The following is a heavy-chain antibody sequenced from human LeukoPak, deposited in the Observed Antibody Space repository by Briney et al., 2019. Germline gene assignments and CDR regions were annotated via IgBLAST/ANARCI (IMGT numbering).Heavy chain of an antibody. Sequence: GESLRLSCAASGFTFSSYGMHWVRQAPGKGLEWVAVIWYDGSNKYYADSVKGRFTISRDNSKNTLYLQMNSLRAEDTAVYYCARDCTNGVCYGTDFDYWGQGTLVTVSS. V-gene: IGHV3-33*01. D-gene: IGHD2-8*01. CDR3: ARDCTNGVCYGTDFDY. J-gene: IGHJ4*02. CDR2: IWYDGSNK. CDR1: GFTFSSYG.